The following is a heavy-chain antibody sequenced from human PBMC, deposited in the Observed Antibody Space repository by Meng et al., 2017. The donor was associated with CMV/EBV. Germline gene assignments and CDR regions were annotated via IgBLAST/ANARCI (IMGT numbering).Heavy chain of an antibody. CDR1: GYTFTGYY. J-gene: IGHJ4*02. CDR2: INRNSGGT. Sequence: QGLRVESGAEVKKPGSSVKVSCKASGYTFTGYYMHWVRQAPGQGLEWMGWINRNSGGTNYAQKFQGRVTMTRDTSISTAYMELRSLRSDDTAVYYCARGVAAAGRALNWGQGTLVTVSS. CDR3: ARGVAAAGRALN. V-gene: IGHV1-2*02. D-gene: IGHD6-13*01.